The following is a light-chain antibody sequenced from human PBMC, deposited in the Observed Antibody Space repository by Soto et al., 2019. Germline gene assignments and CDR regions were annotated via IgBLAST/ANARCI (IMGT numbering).Light chain of an antibody. Sequence: QSSLTKPASVSGSPGQSITISCTGTSSDVGSYNLVSWYQQHPGKAPKLMIYEGSKRPSGVSNRFSGSKSGNTASLTISGLQAEDEADYYCCSYAGSSTFLVFGTGTKVTVL. V-gene: IGLV2-23*03. CDR3: CSYAGSSTFLV. J-gene: IGLJ1*01. CDR2: EGS. CDR1: SSDVGSYNL.